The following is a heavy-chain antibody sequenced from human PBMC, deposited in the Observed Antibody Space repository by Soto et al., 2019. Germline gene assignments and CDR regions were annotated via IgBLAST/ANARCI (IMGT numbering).Heavy chain of an antibody. V-gene: IGHV4-34*01. CDR3: VRAPAGQNYYYYGMDV. CDR2: INHSGST. CDR1: GGSFSGYY. Sequence: PSETLSLTCAVYGGSFSGYYWSWIRQPPGKGLEWIGEINHSGSTNYNPSLKSRVTISVDTSKNQFSLKLSSVTAADTAVYYSVRAPAGQNYYYYGMDVWGQGTTVTVSS. D-gene: IGHD2-2*01. J-gene: IGHJ6*02.